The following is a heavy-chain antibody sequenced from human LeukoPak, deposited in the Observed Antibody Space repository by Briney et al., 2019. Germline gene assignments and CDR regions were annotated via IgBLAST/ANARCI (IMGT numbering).Heavy chain of an antibody. D-gene: IGHD2-15*01. CDR3: ARVGLSSGGLFPYYFDY. CDR1: GYTFTGYY. Sequence: ASVTVSCKATGYTFTGYYMHWVRQAPGQGLEWMGWINPNSGGTSFAQKFQGRVTMTRDTSISTAYMELSRLRSDDTAVYYCARVGLSSGGLFPYYFDYWGQGTLVTVSS. CDR2: INPNSGGT. J-gene: IGHJ4*02. V-gene: IGHV1-2*02.